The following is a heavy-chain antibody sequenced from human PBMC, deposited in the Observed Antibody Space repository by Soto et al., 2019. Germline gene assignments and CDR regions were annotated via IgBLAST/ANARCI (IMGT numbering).Heavy chain of an antibody. Sequence: QVQLVESGGGVVQPGRSLRLSCAASGFTFSSYGMHWVRQAPGKGLEWVAVIWYDGSNKYYADSVDGRFTISRDNSKNPLYLQMNSLRAEDTAVYYCARSKPPVPNLTTVDDAFDIWVQGTMVTVSS. D-gene: IGHD3-9*01. CDR3: ARSKPPVPNLTTVDDAFDI. V-gene: IGHV3-33*01. J-gene: IGHJ3*02. CDR2: IWYDGSNK. CDR1: GFTFSSYG.